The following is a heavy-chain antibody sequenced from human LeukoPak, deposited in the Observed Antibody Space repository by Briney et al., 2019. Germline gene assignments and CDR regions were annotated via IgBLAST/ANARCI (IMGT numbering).Heavy chain of an antibody. CDR3: ARSQAVVSSSLYYYYTDV. CDR1: GYTFLSHG. V-gene: IGHV1-18*01. CDR2: TSANNRNT. J-gene: IGHJ6*03. Sequence: ASVKVSCKASGYTFLSHGFSWVRQAPGQGLEWMGWTSANNRNTNYAQRLQGRVTMTTDTSTNTAYMELRTLRSDDTAVYYCARSQAVVSSSLYYYYTDVWGKGTTIIVSS. D-gene: IGHD2-2*01.